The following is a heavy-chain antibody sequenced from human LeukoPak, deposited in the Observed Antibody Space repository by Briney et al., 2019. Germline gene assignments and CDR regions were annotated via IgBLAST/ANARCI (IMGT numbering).Heavy chain of an antibody. Sequence: ASVKVSCKASGYTFTSYDINWVRQAPGQGLEWMGWMNPNSGNTGYAQKFQGRVTMTRNTSISAAYMELSSLRSEDTAVYYCARGDIVVVVAATLTGSYGMDVWGQGTTVTVSS. CDR2: MNPNSGNT. CDR3: ARGDIVVVVAATLTGSYGMDV. J-gene: IGHJ6*02. D-gene: IGHD2-15*01. V-gene: IGHV1-8*01. CDR1: GYTFTSYD.